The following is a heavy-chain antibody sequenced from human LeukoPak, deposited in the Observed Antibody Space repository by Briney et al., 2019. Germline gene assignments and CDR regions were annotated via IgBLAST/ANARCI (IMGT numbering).Heavy chain of an antibody. D-gene: IGHD5-12*01. CDR1: GYTFTGYY. CDR3: ARQRGYSGYDPLGY. Sequence: ASVKVSCKASGYTFTGYYMHWVRQAPGQGLEWMGWINPNSGGTNYAQKFQGRVTMTRDTSISTAYMELSRLRSDDAAVYYCARQRGYSGYDPLGYWGQGTLVTASS. J-gene: IGHJ4*02. V-gene: IGHV1-2*02. CDR2: INPNSGGT.